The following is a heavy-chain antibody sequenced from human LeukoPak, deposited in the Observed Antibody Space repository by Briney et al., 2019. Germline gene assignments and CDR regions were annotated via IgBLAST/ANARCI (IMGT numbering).Heavy chain of an antibody. CDR3: AKVVAVAQFDY. D-gene: IGHD6-19*01. J-gene: IGHJ4*02. Sequence: GGSLRLSCAASGFTFSSYDMHWVRQAPGKGLERVAVISYDGSYKYSADSVKGRFNISRDNSKNTLYLQMSSLRAEDTAVYYCAKVVAVAQFDYWGQGTLVTVSS. CDR2: ISYDGSYK. CDR1: GFTFSSYD. V-gene: IGHV3-30*18.